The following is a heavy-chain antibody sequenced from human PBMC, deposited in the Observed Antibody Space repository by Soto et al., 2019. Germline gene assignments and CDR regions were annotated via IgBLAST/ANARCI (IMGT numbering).Heavy chain of an antibody. Sequence: EVQLLESGGGLVQPGGSLRLSCAASGFTFSSYVMSWVRQAPGKGLEWVSAISGSGGSTYYADSVKGRFTISRDNSKNTLYLQMNSLRAEDTAVYYCAKGIGDCSSTSCYARWFDPWGQGTLVTVSS. CDR2: ISGSGGST. D-gene: IGHD2-2*01. CDR3: AKGIGDCSSTSCYARWFDP. J-gene: IGHJ5*02. V-gene: IGHV3-23*01. CDR1: GFTFSSYV.